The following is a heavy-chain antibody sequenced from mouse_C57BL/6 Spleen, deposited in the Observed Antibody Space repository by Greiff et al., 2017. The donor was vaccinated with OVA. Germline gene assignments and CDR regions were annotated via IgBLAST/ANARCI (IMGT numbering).Heavy chain of an antibody. Sequence: ESGPGLVKPSQSLSLTCSVTGYSITSGYYWNWIRQFPGNKLEWMGYISYDGSNNYNPSLKNRISITRDTSKNQFFLKLNSVTTEDTATYYCARGWDGRFDYWGQGTTLTVSS. CDR2: ISYDGSN. D-gene: IGHD4-1*01. J-gene: IGHJ2*01. V-gene: IGHV3-6*01. CDR1: GYSITSGYY. CDR3: ARGWDGRFDY.